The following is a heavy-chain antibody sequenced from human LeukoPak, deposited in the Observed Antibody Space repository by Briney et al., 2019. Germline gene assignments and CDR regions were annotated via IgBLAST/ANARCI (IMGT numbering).Heavy chain of an antibody. CDR3: VGYYYVSGSYHNSPNFDY. V-gene: IGHV4-34*01. D-gene: IGHD3-10*01. Sequence: SETLSLTCAVYGGSFSGHYGSWIRQPPGKGLEWIGEINHRGSTNYHPSLKSRVTISGDTSKNQFSLKLSSVTAADTAVYYCVGYYYVSGSYHNSPNFDYWGQETLVTVSS. CDR1: GGSFSGHY. J-gene: IGHJ4*02. CDR2: INHRGST.